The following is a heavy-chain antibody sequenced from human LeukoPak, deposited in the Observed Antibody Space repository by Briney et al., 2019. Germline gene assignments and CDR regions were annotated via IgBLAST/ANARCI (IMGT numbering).Heavy chain of an antibody. CDR3: TRPSPGYSYGQA. CDR2: IRSKANSYAT. Sequence: PGGSLKLSCAASGFTFSGSAMHWVRQASGKGLEWVGRIRSKANSYATAYAASVKGRFTISRDDSKNTAYLQMNSLKTEDTAVYYCTRPSPGYSYGQAWGQGTLVTVSS. V-gene: IGHV3-73*01. CDR1: GFTFSGSA. J-gene: IGHJ5*02. D-gene: IGHD5-18*01.